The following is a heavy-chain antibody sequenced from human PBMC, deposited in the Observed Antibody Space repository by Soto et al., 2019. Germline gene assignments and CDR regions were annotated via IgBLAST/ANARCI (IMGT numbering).Heavy chain of an antibody. V-gene: IGHV4-39*07. D-gene: IGHD3-22*01. CDR2: IYHSGST. CDR1: GGSISSGYYY. CDR3: ARGVYYYDSSGYYYFDY. Sequence: SETLSLTCSVSGGSISSGYYYWSWIRQPPGKGLEWIGSIYHSGSTYYNPSLKSRVTISVDTSKNQFSLKLSSVTAADTAVYYCARGVYYYDSSGYYYFDYWGQGTLVTVSS. J-gene: IGHJ4*02.